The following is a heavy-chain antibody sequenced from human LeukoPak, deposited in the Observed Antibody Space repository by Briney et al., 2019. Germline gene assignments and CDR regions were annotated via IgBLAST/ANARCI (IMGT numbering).Heavy chain of an antibody. D-gene: IGHD2-2*01. CDR1: GFTFSSYG. V-gene: IGHV3-33*01. Sequence: PGGSLRLSCAASGFTFSSYGMHWVRQAPGKGLEWVAVIWYDGSNKYYADSVKGRFTISRDNAKNSPYLQMNSLRAEDTAVYYCARDKIGYCSSTSCYYFDYWGQGTLVTVSS. CDR2: IWYDGSNK. J-gene: IGHJ4*02. CDR3: ARDKIGYCSSTSCYYFDY.